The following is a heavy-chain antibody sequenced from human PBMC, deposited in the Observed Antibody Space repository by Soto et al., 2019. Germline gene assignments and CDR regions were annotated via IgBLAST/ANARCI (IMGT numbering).Heavy chain of an antibody. D-gene: IGHD3-22*01. CDR1: GGTFGSYA. CDR3: ARPIQYYFDTSAQSAWFDP. CDR2: IIPIFSTP. Sequence: SVKVSCKTSGGTFGSYAISWVRQAPGQGLEWMGGIIPIFSTPNYAQKFQGRVTITADESTSTAYMELSSLRSEDTAMYYCARPIQYYFDTSAQSAWFDPWGQGTLVTVSS. V-gene: IGHV1-69*13. J-gene: IGHJ5*02.